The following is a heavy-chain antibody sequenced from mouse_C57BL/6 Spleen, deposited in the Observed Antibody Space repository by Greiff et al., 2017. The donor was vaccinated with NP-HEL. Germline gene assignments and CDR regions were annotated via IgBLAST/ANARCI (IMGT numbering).Heavy chain of an antibody. CDR3: ARPGNYYAMDY. CDR2: IYPGDGDT. V-gene: IGHV1-82*01. Sequence: QVQLQQSGPELVKPGASVKISCKASGYAFSSSWMNWVKQRPGKGLEWIGRIYPGDGDTNYNGKFKGKATLTADKSSSTAYMQLSSLTSEDSAVYFCARPGNYYAMDYWGQGTSVTVSS. D-gene: IGHD4-1*01. CDR1: GYAFSSSW. J-gene: IGHJ4*01.